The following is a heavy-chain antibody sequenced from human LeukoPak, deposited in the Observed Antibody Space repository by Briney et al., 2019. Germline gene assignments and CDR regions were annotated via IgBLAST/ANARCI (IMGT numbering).Heavy chain of an antibody. D-gene: IGHD3-10*01. J-gene: IGHJ3*02. CDR1: GYSFTSYW. Sequence: LGESLKISCKGSGYSFTSYWIGWVGQMPGKGLEWMGVIYPGDSDTRYGPSFQGQLTISADKSISTAYLQWSSPKASDTAMYYCARFEHVLLWFEDAFDIWGQGTMVTVSS. V-gene: IGHV5-51*01. CDR2: IYPGDSDT. CDR3: ARFEHVLLWFEDAFDI.